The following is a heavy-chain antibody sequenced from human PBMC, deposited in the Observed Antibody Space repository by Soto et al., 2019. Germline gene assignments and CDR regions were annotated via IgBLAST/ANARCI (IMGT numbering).Heavy chain of an antibody. CDR2: ISAYNGNT. Sequence: ASVKVSCKASGYTFTSYGISWVRQAPGQGLEWMGWISAYNGNTNYAQKLQGRVTMTTDTSTSTAYMELRSLRSDDTAVYYCGREKYSGYNSSFDYGGQGPRVTAPS. D-gene: IGHD5-12*01. CDR3: GREKYSGYNSSFDY. V-gene: IGHV1-18*01. J-gene: IGHJ4*02. CDR1: GYTFTSYG.